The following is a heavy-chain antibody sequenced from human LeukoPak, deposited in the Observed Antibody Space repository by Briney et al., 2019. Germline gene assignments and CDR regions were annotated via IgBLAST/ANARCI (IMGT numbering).Heavy chain of an antibody. D-gene: IGHD3-3*01. Sequence: SETLSLTCTVSGGSISSSSYYWGWIRQPPGKGLEWIGSIYYSGSTYYNPSLKSRVTISVDTSKNQFSLKLSSVTAADTAVYYCAGRGITIFGVVYSEFWFDPRGQGTLVTVSS. CDR2: IYYSGST. CDR3: AGRGITIFGVVYSEFWFDP. V-gene: IGHV4-39*01. J-gene: IGHJ5*02. CDR1: GGSISSSSYY.